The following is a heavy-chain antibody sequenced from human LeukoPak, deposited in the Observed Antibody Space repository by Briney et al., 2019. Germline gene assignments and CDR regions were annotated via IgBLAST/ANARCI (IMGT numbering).Heavy chain of an antibody. J-gene: IGHJ6*02. CDR2: ISSSSSTI. CDR3: ARDLPSGSSYGMDV. D-gene: IGHD2-2*01. Sequence: PGGSLRLSCAASGFTFSSYSMNWVRQAPGKGLEWVSYISSSSSTIYYADSVKGRFTISRDNAKNSLYLQMNSLRAEDMAVYYCARDLPSGSSYGMDVWGQGTTVTVSS. CDR1: GFTFSSYS. V-gene: IGHV3-48*01.